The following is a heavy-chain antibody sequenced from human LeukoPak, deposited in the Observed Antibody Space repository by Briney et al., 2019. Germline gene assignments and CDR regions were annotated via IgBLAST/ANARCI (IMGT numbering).Heavy chain of an antibody. Sequence: GGSLRLSCAASGFTFSSYSMNWVRQAPGKGLEWVSSISSSSSYIYYADSVKGRFTISRDNAKNSLYLQMNSLRAEDTAVYYCARGGIAARTIGDWGQGTLVTVYS. D-gene: IGHD6-6*01. CDR2: ISSSSSYI. CDR1: GFTFSSYS. J-gene: IGHJ4*02. V-gene: IGHV3-21*01. CDR3: ARGGIAARTIGD.